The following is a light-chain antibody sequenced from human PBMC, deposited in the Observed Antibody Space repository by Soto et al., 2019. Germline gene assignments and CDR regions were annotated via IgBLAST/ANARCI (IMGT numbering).Light chain of an antibody. V-gene: IGKV1-39*01. CDR2: GAL. CDR3: QQTYTAVS. J-gene: IGKJ3*01. Sequence: DIQMTQSPSSLSASVGHIVTITCRAGQFIGKYLNWYQQKPGKARKLLIFGALNLEDGVPSRFSGSGSGTEFPLTISGLLRDDFATYIWQQTYTAVSFGHGTTVEI. CDR1: QFIGKY.